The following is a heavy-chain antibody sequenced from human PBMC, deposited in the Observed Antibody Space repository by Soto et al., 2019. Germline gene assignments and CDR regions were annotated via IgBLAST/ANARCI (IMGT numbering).Heavy chain of an antibody. CDR3: ARLNPLVRGPGDYYCVLDV. V-gene: IGHV4-34*01. D-gene: IGHD3-10*01. CDR1: GGSFSAYY. J-gene: IGHJ6*02. CDR2: INHRGST. Sequence: QVQLQQWGAGLLKPSETLSLTCAVYGGSFSAYYWSWIRQPPGKGLEYIGKINHRGSTNYNPSLSRRVTISEDTSKNQFSLKVSSVTAADTAVYYCARLNPLVRGPGDYYCVLDVWGQGTTVTVSS.